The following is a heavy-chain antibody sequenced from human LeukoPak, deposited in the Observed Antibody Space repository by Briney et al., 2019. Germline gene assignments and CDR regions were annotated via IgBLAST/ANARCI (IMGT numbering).Heavy chain of an antibody. V-gene: IGHV4-61*08. CDR3: ARGTYYYYYYMDV. Sequence: SETLSLTCTVSGGSISSGGYYWSWIRQPPGKGLEWIGYIYYSGSTNYNPSLKSRVTISVDTSKNQFSLKLSSVTAADTAVYYCARGTYYYYYYMDVWGKGTTVTVSS. CDR1: GGSISSGGYY. J-gene: IGHJ6*03. CDR2: IYYSGST. D-gene: IGHD1-14*01.